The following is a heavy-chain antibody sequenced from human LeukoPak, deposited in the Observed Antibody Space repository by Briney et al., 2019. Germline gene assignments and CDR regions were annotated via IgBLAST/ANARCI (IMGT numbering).Heavy chain of an antibody. CDR1: GFTFSIYS. CDR2: ISTSSSTI. J-gene: IGHJ6*02. CDR3: ARVGRYYYDSSGYPVV. Sequence: GGSLRLSCAASGFTFSIYSMNWVRQAPGKGLEWVSYISTSSSTIYYADSVKGRFTISRDNAKNSLYLQMNSLRAEDTAVYYCARVGRYYYDSSGYPVVWGQGTTVTVSS. D-gene: IGHD3-22*01. V-gene: IGHV3-48*04.